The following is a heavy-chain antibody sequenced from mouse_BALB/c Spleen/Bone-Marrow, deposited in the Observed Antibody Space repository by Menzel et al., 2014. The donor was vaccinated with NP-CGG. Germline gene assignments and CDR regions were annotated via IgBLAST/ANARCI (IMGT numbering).Heavy chain of an antibody. J-gene: IGHJ4*01. Sequence: VQRVESGPGLVAPSQNLSITCTVSGFSLSRYNIHWIRQPPGKGLEWLGMIWGGGGTDHNSALKSRLRISKDDSKSXIFLKINSLQIDDTAMYYCARKDGGYYVMDYWGQGTSVTVSS. CDR3: ARKDGGYYVMDY. CDR2: IWGGGGT. V-gene: IGHV2-6-4*01. CDR1: GFSLSRYN. D-gene: IGHD2-3*01.